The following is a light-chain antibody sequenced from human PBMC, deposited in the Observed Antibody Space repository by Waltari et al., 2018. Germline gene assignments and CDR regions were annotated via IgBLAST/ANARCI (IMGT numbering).Light chain of an antibody. CDR3: QQSYSTPYT. V-gene: IGKV1-39*01. Sequence: DIQMTQSPSSLSASVGDRVTITCRASQNIADYLNWYQEKPGEAPKLLIWGASSLQRGVPSRFSGSGSGTDFTLTISSPHPEDFATYYCQQSYSTPYTFGQGTELDIK. J-gene: IGKJ2*01. CDR1: QNIADY. CDR2: GAS.